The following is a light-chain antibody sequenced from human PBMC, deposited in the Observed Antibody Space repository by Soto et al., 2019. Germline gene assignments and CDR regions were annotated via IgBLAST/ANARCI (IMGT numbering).Light chain of an antibody. Sequence: QSVLTQPASVSGSPGQSITISCTGTSSDVGGYNYVSWYQHHPGKVPQLMIYDVSNRPSGVSNRFSGSKSGNTASLTISGLQAEDEADYYCDSYTSSNTYVFGTGTKLTVL. CDR1: SSDVGGYNY. CDR2: DVS. V-gene: IGLV2-14*03. CDR3: DSYTSSNTYV. J-gene: IGLJ1*01.